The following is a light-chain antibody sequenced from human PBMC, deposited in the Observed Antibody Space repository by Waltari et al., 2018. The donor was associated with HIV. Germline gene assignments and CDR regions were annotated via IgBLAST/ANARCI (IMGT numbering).Light chain of an antibody. CDR1: SSNVGRDN. J-gene: IGLJ1*01. CDR3: AAWDNILSGYV. V-gene: IGLV1-47*01. Sequence: QSALTQPPSPSGTPGQRVTMSCSGSSSNVGRDNVYWYQQIPATAPKLLIYNDYQRPSGVPDRFSGAKSGTSASLAISGLRSEDEADYYCAAWDNILSGYVFGTGTKVTVL. CDR2: NDY.